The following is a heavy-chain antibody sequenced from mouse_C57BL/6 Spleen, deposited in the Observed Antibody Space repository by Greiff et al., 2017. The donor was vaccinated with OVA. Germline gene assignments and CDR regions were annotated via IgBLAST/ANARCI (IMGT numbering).Heavy chain of an antibody. D-gene: IGHD2-10*02. Sequence: VKLQQPGAELVMPGASVKLSCKASGYTFTSYWMHWVKQRPGQGLEWIGEIDPSDSYTNYNQKFKGKSTLTVAKSSSTAYMQLSSLTSEDAAVYDCARWYGRYDAIEYWGKGTTVTVSS. V-gene: IGHV1-69*01. J-gene: IGHJ4*01. CDR1: GYTFTSYW. CDR3: ARWYGRYDAIEY. CDR2: IDPSDSYT.